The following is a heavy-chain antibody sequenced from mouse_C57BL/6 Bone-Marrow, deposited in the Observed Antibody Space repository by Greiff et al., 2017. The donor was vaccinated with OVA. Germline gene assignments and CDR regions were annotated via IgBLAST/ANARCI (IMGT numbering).Heavy chain of an antibody. J-gene: IGHJ3*01. CDR2: IYPRSGNT. V-gene: IGHV1-81*01. CDR3: AREGLRGGFAY. CDR1: GYTFTSSG. D-gene: IGHD2-4*01. Sequence: QVQLKESGAELARPGASVKLSCKASGYTFTSSGISLVKQRTGQGLEWIGEIYPRSGNTYYTEKFQGQATLTADKSSSTAYMELRSRTSEDSAVYFCAREGLRGGFAYWGQGTLVTVSA.